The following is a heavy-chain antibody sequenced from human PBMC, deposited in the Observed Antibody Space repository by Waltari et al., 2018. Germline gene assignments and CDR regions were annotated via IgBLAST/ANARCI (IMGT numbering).Heavy chain of an antibody. CDR2: IRYDGSNK. CDR1: GFTFSSYG. Sequence: QVQLVESGGGVVQPGGSLRLSCAASGFTFSSYGMHWVRQAPGKGLEWVAFIRYDGSNKYYADSVKGRFTISRDNSKNTLYLQMNSLRAEDTAVYYCAVTYLGRGYYYYGMDVWGQGTTVTVSS. CDR3: AVTYLGRGYYYYGMDV. J-gene: IGHJ6*02. V-gene: IGHV3-30*02. D-gene: IGHD3-16*01.